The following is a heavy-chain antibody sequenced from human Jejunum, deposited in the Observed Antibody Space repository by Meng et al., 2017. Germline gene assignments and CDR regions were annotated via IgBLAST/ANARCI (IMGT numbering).Heavy chain of an antibody. V-gene: IGHV3-7*01. J-gene: IGHJ4*02. CDR1: GFTFSSYW. Sequence: GESLKISCVASGFTFSSYWLSWVRQAPGKGLEWVANLKQDGNEKHYVDSVEGRFTISRDNAKNSLYLQMNSLRAEDTAVYYCVRMVGYSFGDEGLDYWGQGTLVTVSS. CDR3: VRMVGYSFGDEGLDY. D-gene: IGHD5-18*01. CDR2: LKQDGNEK.